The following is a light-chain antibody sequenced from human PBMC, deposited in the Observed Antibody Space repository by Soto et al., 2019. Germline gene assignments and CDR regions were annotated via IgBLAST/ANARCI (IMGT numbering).Light chain of an antibody. CDR1: QTVSSNY. V-gene: IGKV3-20*01. J-gene: IGKJ4*01. Sequence: EIILTQSPDTLSLSPGDRATLSCRASQTVSSNYLAWCQQRPGQAPRLLIYGASTRAAGIPDRFSGSGSGTDFTLTITRLEPEDFAVYYCQQYNNWPPLTFGGGTKVDIK. CDR3: QQYNNWPPLT. CDR2: GAS.